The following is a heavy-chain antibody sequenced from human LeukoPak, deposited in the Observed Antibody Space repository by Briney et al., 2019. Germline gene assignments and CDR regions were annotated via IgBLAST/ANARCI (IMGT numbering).Heavy chain of an antibody. CDR2: INDDGTTT. CDR3: VRALFSISDES. Sequence: GGSLRLSCAASGFTFSYSWLHWVRQAPGKGLVWVSRINDDGTTTTYADSVKGRFTISRDNAKNTLYLQMNSLRAEDTAVYFCVRALFSISDESWSQGTLVTVSS. CDR1: GFTFSYSW. J-gene: IGHJ5*02. V-gene: IGHV3-74*03. D-gene: IGHD3-3*02.